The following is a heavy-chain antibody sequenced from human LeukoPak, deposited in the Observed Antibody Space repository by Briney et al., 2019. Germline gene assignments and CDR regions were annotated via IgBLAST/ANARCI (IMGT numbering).Heavy chain of an antibody. J-gene: IGHJ6*02. CDR1: GYTFTSYG. Sequence: ATVKVSCKASGYTFTSYGISTVRQAPGQGPEWMGWISAYNGNTNYAQKLQGRVTTTTDTTTSTAYRELRSLKSDDTAVYYCARSSSSGWYGMDVWGQGTTVTVSS. V-gene: IGHV1-18*01. D-gene: IGHD6-19*01. CDR2: ISAYNGNT. CDR3: ARSSSSGWYGMDV.